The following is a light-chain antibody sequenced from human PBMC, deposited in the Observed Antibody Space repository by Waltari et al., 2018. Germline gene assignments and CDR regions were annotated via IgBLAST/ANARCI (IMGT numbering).Light chain of an antibody. CDR3: QVWDSSTDV. CDR1: KLGERS. CDR2: EDV. Sequence: SYELTQPPSVSVSPGPTASIICSGDKLGERSASWYQQKAGQSPMLVIFEDVKRPSGIPERFSGSNSGNTATLTISGTQAMDEADYYCQVWDSSTDVFGGGTKLTVL. J-gene: IGLJ2*01. V-gene: IGLV3-1*01.